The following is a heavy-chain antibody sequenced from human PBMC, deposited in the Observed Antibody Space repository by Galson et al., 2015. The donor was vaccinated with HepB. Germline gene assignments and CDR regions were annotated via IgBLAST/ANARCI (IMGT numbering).Heavy chain of an antibody. CDR3: AKAYGIAFSWCCHAIDI. D-gene: IGHD2-8*01. J-gene: IGHJ3*02. Sequence: SLRLSCAASGFTFSSYAMHWVRQAPGKGLEWVTGISYDGSNKYYADSVKGRFTISRDNPKNTLYLQMNSLRAEDTAVYYCAKAYGIAFSWCCHAIDIWGQGTMVTVSS. CDR2: ISYDGSNK. CDR1: GFTFSSYA. V-gene: IGHV3-30*18.